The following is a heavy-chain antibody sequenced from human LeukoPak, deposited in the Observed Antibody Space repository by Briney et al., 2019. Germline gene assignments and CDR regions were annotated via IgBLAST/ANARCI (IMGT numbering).Heavy chain of an antibody. CDR3: ARRYSSSFDWFDP. V-gene: IGHV4-59*01. CDR1: GGSISSYY. Sequence: SETLSLTCTVSGGSISSYYWNWIRQPPGKGLEWIGYIYYSGSTNYNPSLKSRVTISVDTSKNQFSLKLSSVTAADTAVYYCARRYSSSFDWFDPWGQGTLVTVSS. D-gene: IGHD6-13*01. CDR2: IYYSGST. J-gene: IGHJ5*02.